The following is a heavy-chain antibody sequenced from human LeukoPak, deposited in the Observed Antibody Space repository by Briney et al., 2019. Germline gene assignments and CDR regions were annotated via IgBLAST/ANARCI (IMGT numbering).Heavy chain of an antibody. CDR1: GFTFSNAW. CDR3: AKGARIAAAGRDAFDI. D-gene: IGHD6-13*01. Sequence: GGSLRLSCAASGFTFSNAWMSWVRQAPGKGLEWVSGISWNSGSIGYADSVKGRFTISRDNAKNSLYLQMNSLRAEDMALYYCAKGARIAAAGRDAFDIWGQGTMVTVSS. CDR2: ISWNSGSI. V-gene: IGHV3-9*03. J-gene: IGHJ3*02.